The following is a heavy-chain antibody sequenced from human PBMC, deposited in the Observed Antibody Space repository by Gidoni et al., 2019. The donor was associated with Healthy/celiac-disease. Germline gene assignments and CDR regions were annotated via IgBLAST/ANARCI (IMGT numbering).Heavy chain of an antibody. CDR3: ARQGSWYRGWFDP. Sequence: QVQLQQWGAGLLKPSETLSLTCAVYGGSFSGSYWSWFRQPPGTGLEWIGEINHSGSTNYNPSLKSRVTISVDTSKNQFSLKLSSVTAADTAVYYCARQGSWYRGWFDPWGQGTLVTVSS. D-gene: IGHD6-13*01. CDR1: GGSFSGSY. J-gene: IGHJ5*02. CDR2: INHSGST. V-gene: IGHV4-34*01.